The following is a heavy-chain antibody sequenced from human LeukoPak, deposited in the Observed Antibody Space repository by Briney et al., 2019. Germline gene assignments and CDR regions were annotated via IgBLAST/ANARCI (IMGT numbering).Heavy chain of an antibody. CDR1: GYTFTSYG. V-gene: IGHV1-18*01. Sequence: ASVKVSCKASGYTFTSYGISWVRQAPGQGLEWMGWISAYNGNTNYAQKLQGRVTMTTDTSTSTAYMELSSLRSDDTAVYFCAREGTITIFGVVIRYFDYWGQGTLVTVSS. D-gene: IGHD3-3*01. J-gene: IGHJ4*02. CDR2: ISAYNGNT. CDR3: AREGTITIFGVVIRYFDY.